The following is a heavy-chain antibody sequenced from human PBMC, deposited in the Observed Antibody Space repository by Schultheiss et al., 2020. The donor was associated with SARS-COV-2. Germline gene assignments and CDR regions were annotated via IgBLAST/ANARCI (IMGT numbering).Heavy chain of an antibody. Sequence: SETLSLTCAVYGGSFSGYYWSWIRQPPGKGLEWIGYIYYSGSTNYNPSLKSRVTISVDTSKNQFSLKLSSVTAADTAVYYCARDSEPIVVVPAAIIYWGQGTLVTVSS. J-gene: IGHJ4*02. D-gene: IGHD2-2*02. CDR1: GGSFSGYY. CDR2: IYYSGST. CDR3: ARDSEPIVVVPAAIIY. V-gene: IGHV4-59*01.